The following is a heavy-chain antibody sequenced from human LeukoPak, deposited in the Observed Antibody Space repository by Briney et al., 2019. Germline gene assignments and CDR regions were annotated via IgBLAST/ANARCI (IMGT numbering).Heavy chain of an antibody. CDR2: ISAYNGNT. D-gene: IGHD2-15*01. CDR3: ARVTSIFPISFFATSRYSTDWFDP. CDR1: GYTFTSYG. J-gene: IGHJ5*02. Sequence: ASVKVSCKASGYTFTSYGISWVRQAPGQGLEWMGWISAYNGNTNYAQKLQGRVTMTTDTSTSTAYMELRSLRSDDTAVYYCARVTSIFPISFFATSRYSTDWFDPWGQGTLVTVSS. V-gene: IGHV1-18*01.